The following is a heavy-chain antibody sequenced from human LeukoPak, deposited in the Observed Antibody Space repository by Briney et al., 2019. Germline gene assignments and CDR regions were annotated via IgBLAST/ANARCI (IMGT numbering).Heavy chain of an antibody. CDR1: GFTVGNNY. D-gene: IGHD2-8*01. J-gene: IGHJ4*02. CDR2: IFSHGET. V-gene: IGHV3-66*01. Sequence: GGSLRLTCAASGFTVGNNYMNWVRQAPGKGLEWVSLIFSHGETSYADSVKGRFTISRDNSKNTLYLQMNGLRVEDTAVYYCARDPPAVSINTYAWGQGTLVTVSS. CDR3: ARDPPAVSINTYA.